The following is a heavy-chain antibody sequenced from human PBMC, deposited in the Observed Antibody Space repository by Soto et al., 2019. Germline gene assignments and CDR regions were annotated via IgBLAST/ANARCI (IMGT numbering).Heavy chain of an antibody. CDR3: ATGGEGDY. D-gene: IGHD3-16*01. J-gene: IGHJ4*02. V-gene: IGHV1-18*01. Sequence: QIHLVQSGAEVKKPGASVKVSCKGSGYGFTTYGITWVRQAPGQGLEWMAWISAHNGNTNYAQKLQGRVTVTRDTSPSTAYMEPRSLSSDDTAVYYCATGGEGDYWGQGARVTVSS. CDR2: ISAHNGNT. CDR1: GYGFTTYG.